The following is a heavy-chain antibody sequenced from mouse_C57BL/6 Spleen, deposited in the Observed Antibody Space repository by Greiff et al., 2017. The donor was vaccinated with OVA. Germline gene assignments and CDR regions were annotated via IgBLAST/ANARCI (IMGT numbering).Heavy chain of an antibody. D-gene: IGHD2-5*01. Sequence: EVQLQQSGPELVKPGASVKISCKASGYTFTDYYMNWVKQSHGKSLEWIGDINPNNGGTSYNQKFKGKATLTVDKSSSTAYMELRSLTSEDSAVYYCARYDYSNHYFDYWGQGTTLTVSS. CDR2: INPNNGGT. CDR1: GYTFTDYY. CDR3: ARYDYSNHYFDY. V-gene: IGHV1-26*01. J-gene: IGHJ2*01.